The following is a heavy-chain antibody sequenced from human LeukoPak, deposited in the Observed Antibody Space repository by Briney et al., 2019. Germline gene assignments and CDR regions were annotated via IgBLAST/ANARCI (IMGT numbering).Heavy chain of an antibody. CDR1: GFTFSSYS. J-gene: IGHJ6*02. V-gene: IGHV3-21*01. D-gene: IGHD3-3*01. CDR2: ISSSSSYI. CDR3: AREGDFWSGYYTGDEVYYGMDV. Sequence: GGSLRLSCAASGFTFSSYSMNWVRQTPGKGLEWVSSISSSSSYIYYADSVKGRFTISRDNAKNSLYLQMNSLRAEDTAVYYCAREGDFWSGYYTGDEVYYGMDVWGQGTTVTVSS.